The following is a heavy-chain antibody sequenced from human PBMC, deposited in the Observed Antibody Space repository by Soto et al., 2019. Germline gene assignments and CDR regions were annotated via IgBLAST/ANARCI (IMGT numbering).Heavy chain of an antibody. CDR3: ARDNYYDINAFDI. Sequence: GGSLRLSCAASGFTFSSYGMHWVRQAPGKGLEWVAVIWYDGSNKYYADSVKGRFTISRDNSKNTLYLQMNSLRAEDTAVYYCARDNYYDINAFDIWGQGTMVTVSS. CDR1: GFTFSSYG. CDR2: IWYDGSNK. V-gene: IGHV3-33*01. J-gene: IGHJ3*02. D-gene: IGHD3-22*01.